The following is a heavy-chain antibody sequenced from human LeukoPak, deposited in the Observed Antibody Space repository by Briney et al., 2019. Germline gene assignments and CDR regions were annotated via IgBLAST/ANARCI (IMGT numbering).Heavy chain of an antibody. CDR2: LRFDGSNE. CDR3: AKEGYVNGVVDY. D-gene: IGHD2-15*01. J-gene: IGHJ4*02. V-gene: IGHV3-30*02. Sequence: PGGSLRLSCAASGFNFRGYAMHWVRPVPGKGLEWVAFLRFDGSNEKYAESLKGRFTIPRDNSKDTLYLQINTLRVDDSAVYYCAKEGYVNGVVDYWGQGTLVTVSS. CDR1: GFNFRGYA.